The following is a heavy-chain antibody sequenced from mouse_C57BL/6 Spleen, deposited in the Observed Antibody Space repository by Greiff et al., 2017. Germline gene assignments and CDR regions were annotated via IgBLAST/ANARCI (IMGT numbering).Heavy chain of an antibody. Sequence: QVQLQQPGAELVRPGSSVKLSCKASGYTFTSYWMHWVKQRPIQGLEWIGNIDPSDSETHYNQKFKDKATLTVDKSSSTAYMQLSSLTSEDSAVYYCARGGESRPVATGDYFDYWGQGTTLTVSS. V-gene: IGHV1-52*01. CDR2: IDPSDSET. D-gene: IGHD1-1*01. J-gene: IGHJ2*01. CDR3: ARGGESRPVATGDYFDY. CDR1: GYTFTSYW.